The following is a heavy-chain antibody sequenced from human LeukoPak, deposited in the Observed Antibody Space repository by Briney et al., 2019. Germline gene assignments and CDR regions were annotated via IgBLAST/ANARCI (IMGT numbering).Heavy chain of an antibody. CDR3: ARDPPARHSSGWYSY. J-gene: IGHJ4*02. V-gene: IGHV3-53*01. D-gene: IGHD6-19*01. Sequence: GGSLRLSCAASGFTVSSNYMSRVRQAPGKGLEWVSVIYSGGSTYYADSVKGRFTISRDNSKNTLYLQMNSLRAEDTAVYYCARDPPARHSSGWYSYWGQGTLVTVSS. CDR2: IYSGGST. CDR1: GFTVSSNY.